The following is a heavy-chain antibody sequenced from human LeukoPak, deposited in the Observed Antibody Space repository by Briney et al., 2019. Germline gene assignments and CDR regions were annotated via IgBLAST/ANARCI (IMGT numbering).Heavy chain of an antibody. Sequence: PGGSLRLSCAASGFTFSSYWMNWVRQAPGKGLEWVSAISGSGGSTYYADSVKGRFTISRDNSKNTPYLQMNSLRAEDTAVYYCAKPLAVAGTYYFDYWGQGTLVTVSS. CDR1: GFTFSSYW. J-gene: IGHJ4*02. CDR2: ISGSGGST. V-gene: IGHV3-23*01. CDR3: AKPLAVAGTYYFDY. D-gene: IGHD6-19*01.